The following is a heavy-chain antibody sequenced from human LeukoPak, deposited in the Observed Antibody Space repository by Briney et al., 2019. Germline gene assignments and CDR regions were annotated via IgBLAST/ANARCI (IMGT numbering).Heavy chain of an antibody. Sequence: NPSETLSLTCTVSGGSISSGGYSWSWIRQPPGKGLEWIGYIYHSGSTYYNPSLKSRVTISVDRSKNQFSLKLSSVTAADTAVYYCATSHFWSGSKNPDAFDIWGQGTMVTVSS. D-gene: IGHD3-3*02. J-gene: IGHJ3*02. V-gene: IGHV4-30-2*01. CDR3: ATSHFWSGSKNPDAFDI. CDR2: IYHSGST. CDR1: GGSISSGGYS.